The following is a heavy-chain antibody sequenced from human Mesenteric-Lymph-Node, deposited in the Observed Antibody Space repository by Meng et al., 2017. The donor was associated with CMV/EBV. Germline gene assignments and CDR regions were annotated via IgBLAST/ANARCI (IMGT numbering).Heavy chain of an antibody. Sequence: GGSLRLSCAASGFTFSSYSMNWVRQAPGKGLEWVSSISSSSSYIYYADSVKGRFTISRDNAKNSLYLQMNSLRAEDTAVYYCARDRGFGEFMFDYWGQGTLVTVSS. V-gene: IGHV3-21*01. D-gene: IGHD3-10*01. CDR1: GFTFSSYS. J-gene: IGHJ4*02. CDR3: ARDRGFGEFMFDY. CDR2: ISSSSSYI.